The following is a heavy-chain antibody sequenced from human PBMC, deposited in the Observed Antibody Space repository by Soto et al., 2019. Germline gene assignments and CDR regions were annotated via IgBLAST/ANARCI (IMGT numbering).Heavy chain of an antibody. Sequence: VQLQESGPGLVKPSQTLSLTCTVSGGSIRSGGYFWSWVRQQPGKGLEWIGHIYYRGGTSSNPSREGRVTISVDTSKKECTLKVNYVTAAATSIYYCARFAKEENPKLESWYAFDFWGRGTLVTVSS. D-gene: IGHD6-13*01. CDR3: ARFAKEENPKLESWYAFDF. CDR2: IYYRGGT. J-gene: IGHJ4*02. CDR1: GGSIRSGGYF. V-gene: IGHV4-31*03.